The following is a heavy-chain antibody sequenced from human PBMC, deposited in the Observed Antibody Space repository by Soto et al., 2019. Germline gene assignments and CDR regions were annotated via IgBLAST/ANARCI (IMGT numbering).Heavy chain of an antibody. J-gene: IGHJ4*02. CDR3: AREKAVDGTTFDY. Sequence: EVQLVESGGGSVQPGGSLRLSCAVSGFALSSYWMHWVRQAPGKGLVWVSRIQSEGSSTNYADSVKGRFNISRDNAKNTLYLQMDSLSIEDTAMYYCAREKAVDGTTFDYWGQGTLVTVSS. V-gene: IGHV3-74*01. CDR2: IQSEGSST. CDR1: GFALSSYW. D-gene: IGHD6-19*01.